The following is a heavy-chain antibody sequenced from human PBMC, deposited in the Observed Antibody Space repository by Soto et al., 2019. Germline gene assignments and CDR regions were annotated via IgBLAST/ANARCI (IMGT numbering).Heavy chain of an antibody. Sequence: QVQLVESGGGVVQPGRSLRLSCAASGFTFSNYAIHWFRQAPGKGLEWVAVLSYDGNNIHYADSVKGRFTVSRDNSKNTLFLQMNSLRAEDTALYYCARGPIGDAAMVTNYFDYWGQGTLVTVSS. CDR3: ARGPIGDAAMVTNYFDY. V-gene: IGHV3-30-3*01. D-gene: IGHD5-18*01. J-gene: IGHJ4*02. CDR1: GFTFSNYA. CDR2: LSYDGNNI.